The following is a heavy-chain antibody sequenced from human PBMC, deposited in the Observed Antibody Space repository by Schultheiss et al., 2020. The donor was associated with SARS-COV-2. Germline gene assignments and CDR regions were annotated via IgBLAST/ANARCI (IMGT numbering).Heavy chain of an antibody. D-gene: IGHD3-9*01. CDR1: GFTFSSYG. V-gene: IGHV3-33*01. CDR2: IWYDGSNK. Sequence: GGSLRLSCAASGFTFSSYGMHWVRQAPGKGLEWVAVIWYDGSNKYYADSVKGRFTISRDNSKNTLYLQMNSLRAEDTALYYCARGSPYDILTGYYEEYYYGMDVWGQGTTVTVSS. J-gene: IGHJ6*02. CDR3: ARGSPYDILTGYYEEYYYGMDV.